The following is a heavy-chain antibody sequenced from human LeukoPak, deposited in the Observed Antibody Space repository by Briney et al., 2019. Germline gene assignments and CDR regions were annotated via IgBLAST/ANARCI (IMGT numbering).Heavy chain of an antibody. J-gene: IGHJ3*02. CDR2: IKQDGSEK. Sequence: PGGSLRLSCAASGLTFSSYWMSWVRQAPGKGLEWVANIKQDGSEKHYVDSVTGRFTISRDNTKNSLYLQMNSLRADDTAVYYCARDVAGPPQEAFDIWGEGTMVTVSS. CDR3: ARDVAGPPQEAFDI. V-gene: IGHV3-7*01. CDR1: GLTFSSYW.